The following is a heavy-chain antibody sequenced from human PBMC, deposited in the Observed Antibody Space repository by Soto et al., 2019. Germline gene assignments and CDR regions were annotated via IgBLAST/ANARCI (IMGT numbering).Heavy chain of an antibody. CDR1: CGSIISSNW. J-gene: IGHJ4*02. V-gene: IGHV4-4*02. CDR3: ARVGSGWYQFDY. D-gene: IGHD6-19*01. CDR2: IYHSGST. Sequence: PSETLSLTCAVSCGSIISSNWWTWVRQPPGRGLEWIGEIYHSGSTNYNPSLKSRVTISVDKSKNQFSLKLSSVTAADTAVYYCARVGSGWYQFDYWGQGTLVTVSS.